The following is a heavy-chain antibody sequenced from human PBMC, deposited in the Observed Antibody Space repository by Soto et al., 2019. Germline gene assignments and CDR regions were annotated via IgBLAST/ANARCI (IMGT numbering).Heavy chain of an antibody. V-gene: IGHV4-39*01. D-gene: IGHD6-13*01. Sequence: QLQLQESGPGLVKPSETLSLSCTVSGGSISSSSYDWGWIRQPPGKGLEWIGSIYYSGSTYYNPSLKSRVTISVDTSKNQFSLKLSSVTAAVTAVYYCARQSAAAGNWFDPWGQGTLVTVSS. CDR2: IYYSGST. CDR1: GGSISSSSYD. J-gene: IGHJ5*02. CDR3: ARQSAAAGNWFDP.